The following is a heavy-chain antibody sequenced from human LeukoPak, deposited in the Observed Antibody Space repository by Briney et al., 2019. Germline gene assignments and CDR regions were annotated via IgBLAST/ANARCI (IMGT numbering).Heavy chain of an antibody. V-gene: IGHV3-15*01. CDR2: IKRESEGGPT. J-gene: IGHJ5*01. CDR1: GFNFRNAW. CDR3: TTLLWQLQWSDC. D-gene: IGHD6-6*01. Sequence: GGSLRLSCAASGFNFRNAWMTWVRQAPGKGLEWVGRIKRESEGGPTDYAAPVKGRFTITRDDSKNMVYLQMNSLKSEDTAVYYCTTLLWQLQWSDCWGQGTRVTVSS.